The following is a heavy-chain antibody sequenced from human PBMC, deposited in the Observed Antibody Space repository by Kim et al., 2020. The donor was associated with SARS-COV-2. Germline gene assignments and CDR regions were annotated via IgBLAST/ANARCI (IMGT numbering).Heavy chain of an antibody. CDR1: GFTFSSYW. CDR2: IKQDGSEK. V-gene: IGHV3-7*03. CDR3: ARVFFFRLALFGRQYYFDD. J-gene: IGHJ4*02. D-gene: IGHD2-21*01. Sequence: GGSLRLSCAASGFTFSSYWMSWVRQAPGKGLEWVANIKQDGSEKYYVDSVKGRFTISRDNAKNSLYLQMNSLRAEDTAVYYCARVFFFRLALFGRQYYFDDWGQGTLVTVSS.